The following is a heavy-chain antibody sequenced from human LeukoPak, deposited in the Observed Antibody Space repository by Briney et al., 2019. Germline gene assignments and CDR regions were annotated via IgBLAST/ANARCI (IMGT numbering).Heavy chain of an antibody. CDR1: GYSFTSYW. CDR3: ARHLGLSISEIDP. J-gene: IGHJ5*02. V-gene: IGHV5-51*01. CDR2: IYPGDSDT. D-gene: IGHD2-21*01. Sequence: RGESLKISCKGSGYSFTSYWIGWVRQMPGKGLEWMGIIYPGDSDTRYSPSFQGQVTISADKSISTAYLQWSSLRASDTAMYYCARHLGLSISEIDPWGQGTLVTVSS.